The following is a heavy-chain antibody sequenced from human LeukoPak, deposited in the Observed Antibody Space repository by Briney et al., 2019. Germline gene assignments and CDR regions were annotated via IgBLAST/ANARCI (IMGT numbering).Heavy chain of an antibody. V-gene: IGHV3-49*03. CDR2: IRDNDHGGTT. CDR3: GRAPRVVGVVHFDY. J-gene: IGHJ4*02. CDR1: GFTFGDYN. Sequence: GGSLRLSCTTSGFTFGDYNMIWFRQAPGKGLEWVAYIRDNDHGGTTEYAASVKDRFTISREESKSIVYLQMNSLKTEDTAVYYCGRAPRVVGVVHFDYWGQGALVTVSS. D-gene: IGHD1-26*01.